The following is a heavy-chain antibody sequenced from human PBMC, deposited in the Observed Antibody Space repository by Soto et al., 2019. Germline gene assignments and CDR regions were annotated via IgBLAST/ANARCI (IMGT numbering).Heavy chain of an antibody. D-gene: IGHD5-18*01. Sequence: ESGGGLVQPGGSLRLSCAASGFTVSSNYMSWVRQAPGKGLEWVSVIYSGGSTYYADSVKGRFTISRDNSKNTLYLQMNSLRAEDTAVYYCARGWIQLYFDYWGQGTLVTVSS. V-gene: IGHV3-66*01. CDR3: ARGWIQLYFDY. J-gene: IGHJ4*02. CDR2: IYSGGST. CDR1: GFTVSSNY.